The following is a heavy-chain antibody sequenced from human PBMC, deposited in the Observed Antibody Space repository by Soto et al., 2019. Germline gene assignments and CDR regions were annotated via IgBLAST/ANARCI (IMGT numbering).Heavy chain of an antibody. V-gene: IGHV5-51*01. CDR3: ARHGNNGTEDTLDV. CDR2: IHPGDSDT. CDR1: GYSFTNYW. J-gene: IGHJ6*02. D-gene: IGHD1-1*01. Sequence: GESLKISCKASGYSFTNYWIGWVRQMPGKGLEWMGIIHPGDSDTRYSPSYQGHIIISADKSISTVYLQWSSLTASDTAMYYCARHGNNGTEDTLDVWGLGTTVTVSS.